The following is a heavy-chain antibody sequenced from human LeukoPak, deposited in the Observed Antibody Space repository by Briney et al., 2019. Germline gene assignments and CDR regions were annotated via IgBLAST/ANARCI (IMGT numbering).Heavy chain of an antibody. J-gene: IGHJ5*02. V-gene: IGHV3-13*04. CDR1: GFTFSSHD. D-gene: IGHD3-16*01. CDR2: ISPAGHT. Sequence: AGGSLRLSCAASGFTFSSHDMHWVRQPTGKGLEWVSTISPAGHTYYADSVKGRFTISREDAENSVYLQTNSLSAGDTAVYYCVKGLSLITHASWFDPWGQGTLVTVSS. CDR3: VKGLSLITHASWFDP.